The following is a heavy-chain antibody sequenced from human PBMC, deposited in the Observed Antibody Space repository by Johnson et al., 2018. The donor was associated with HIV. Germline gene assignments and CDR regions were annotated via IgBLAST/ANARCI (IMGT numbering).Heavy chain of an antibody. V-gene: IGHV3-11*04. Sequence: QVQLVESGGGLVKPGGSLRLSCAASGFTFSDYYMSWIRQAPGKGLEWVSYISSSGSTIYYADSVKGRFTISRDNAKNTLYLQMNSLRAEDTAVYYCARDRVPAAIGLAYRGAFDIWGQGTMVTVSS. D-gene: IGHD2-2*02. CDR3: ARDRVPAAIGLAYRGAFDI. J-gene: IGHJ3*02. CDR2: ISSSGSTI. CDR1: GFTFSDYY.